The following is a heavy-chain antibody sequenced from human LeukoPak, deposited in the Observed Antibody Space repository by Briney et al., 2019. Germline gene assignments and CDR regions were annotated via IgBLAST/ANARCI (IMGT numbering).Heavy chain of an antibody. J-gene: IGHJ6*03. CDR2: IKQDGSEK. CDR3: ARETSTMVRGVIIDYYYYYMDV. Sequence: GGSLRLSCAASGFTFSSYSMNWVRLAPGKGLEWVANIKQDGSEKYYVDSVKGRFTISRDNAKNSLYLQMNSLRAEDTAVYYCARETSTMVRGVIIDYYYYYMDVWGKGTTVTVSS. CDR1: GFTFSSYS. D-gene: IGHD3-10*01. V-gene: IGHV3-7*01.